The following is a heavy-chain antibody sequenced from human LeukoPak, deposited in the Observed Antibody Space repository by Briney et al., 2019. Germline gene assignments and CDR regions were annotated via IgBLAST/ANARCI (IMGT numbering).Heavy chain of an antibody. CDR2: IIPIFGTA. J-gene: IGHJ6*03. CDR3: ARDWGVPAANYYYYMDV. D-gene: IGHD2-2*01. Sequence: ASVKVSCKASGGTFSSYAISWVRQAPGQGLEWMGGIIPIFGTANYAQKFQGRVTITADESTSTAYMELSSLRSEDTAVYYCARDWGVPAANYYYYMDVWGKGTTVTVSS. CDR1: GGTFSSYA. V-gene: IGHV1-69*13.